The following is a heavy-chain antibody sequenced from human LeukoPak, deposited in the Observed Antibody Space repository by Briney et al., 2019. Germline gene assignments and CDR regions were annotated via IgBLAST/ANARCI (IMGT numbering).Heavy chain of an antibody. V-gene: IGHV4-59*01. CDR1: GGSISSYY. CDR3: ARYVVVTAYFDY. CDR2: IYYSGST. J-gene: IGHJ4*02. D-gene: IGHD2-21*02. Sequence: SKTLSLTCTVSGGSISSYYWSWIRQPPGKGLEWIGYIYYSGSTNYNPSLKSRVTISVDTSKNQFSLKLSSVTAADTAVYYCARYVVVTAYFDYWGQGTLVTVSS.